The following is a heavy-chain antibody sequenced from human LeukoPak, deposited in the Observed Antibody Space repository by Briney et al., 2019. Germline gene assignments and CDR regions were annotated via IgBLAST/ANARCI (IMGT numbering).Heavy chain of an antibody. CDR2: ILYDGSKE. V-gene: IGHV3-30*02. Sequence: GGSLRLSCVASGFTINNLGMHWVRQAPGKGLEWVSLILYDGSKEYYSDSVKGRFTISRDNSKNTVYLQMNSLRIEDTAVYYCVCAKDVGDYNFDSWGQGALVTVSS. J-gene: IGHJ4*02. CDR3: VCAKDVGDYNFDS. CDR1: GFTINNLG. D-gene: IGHD1-26*01.